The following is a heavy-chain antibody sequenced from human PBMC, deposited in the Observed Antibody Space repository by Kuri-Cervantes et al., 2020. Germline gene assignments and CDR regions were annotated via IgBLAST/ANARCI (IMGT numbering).Heavy chain of an antibody. V-gene: IGHV4-39*01. CDR3: VRHSTGWYHFDH. CDR1: GGSISSSSYY. CDR2: IHWGGDT. D-gene: IGHD6-19*01. J-gene: IGHJ4*01. Sequence: SETLSLTCTVSGGSISSSSYYWGWIRQPPEKGLEWIGNIHWGGDTYFNPSLKSRVTISVDSSTNEFSLKLNSVTAADTAVYYCVRHSTGWYHFDHWGHGTLVTVSS.